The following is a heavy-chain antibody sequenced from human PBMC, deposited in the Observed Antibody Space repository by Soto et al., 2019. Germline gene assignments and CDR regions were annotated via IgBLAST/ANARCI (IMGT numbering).Heavy chain of an antibody. J-gene: IGHJ3*01. D-gene: IGHD3-22*01. CDR1: GGSISSGGFY. CDR3: ARDRDSDSRGDAIAF. V-gene: IGHV4-31*03. CDR2: IFYSGRT. Sequence: SETLSLTCTVSGGSISSGGFYWTWIRHRPGKGLEWIGYIFYSGRTYYNPSLKSRITISVDTSKNQFSLKLSSVTAADTAVYYCARDRDSDSRGDAIAFWGQGTMVTVSS.